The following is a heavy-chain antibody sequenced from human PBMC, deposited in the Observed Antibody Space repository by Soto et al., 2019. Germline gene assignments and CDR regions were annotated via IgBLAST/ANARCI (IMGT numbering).Heavy chain of an antibody. CDR3: ARDLLEKRFDAFDI. CDR1: GGSISSGGYY. V-gene: IGHV4-31*03. CDR2: IYYSGST. D-gene: IGHD2-21*01. J-gene: IGHJ3*02. Sequence: SETLSLTCTVSGGSISSGGYYWSWIRQHPGKGLEWIGYIYYSGSTYYNPSLKSRVTISVDTSKNQFSLKLSSVTAADTAVCYCARDLLEKRFDAFDIWGQGTMVTVS.